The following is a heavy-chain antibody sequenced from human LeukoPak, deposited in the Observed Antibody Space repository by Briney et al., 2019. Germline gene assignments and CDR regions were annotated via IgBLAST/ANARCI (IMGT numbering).Heavy chain of an antibody. CDR1: GGSISSYY. Sequence: KPSETLSLTCTVSGGSISSYYWSWIRQPPGKGLEWIGYIYYSGSTNYNPSLKSRVTISVDTSKNQFSLKLSSVTAADTAVYYCAREYSSGWASFDYWGQGTLVTVSS. D-gene: IGHD6-19*01. CDR3: AREYSSGWASFDY. CDR2: IYYSGST. J-gene: IGHJ4*02. V-gene: IGHV4-59*01.